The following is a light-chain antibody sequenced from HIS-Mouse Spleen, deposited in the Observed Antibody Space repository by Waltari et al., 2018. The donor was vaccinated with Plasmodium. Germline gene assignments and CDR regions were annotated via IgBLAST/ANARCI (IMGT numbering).Light chain of an antibody. CDR1: PSLLHSNGYNY. CDR3: MQALQTPRYT. Sequence: DIVMTQSPLSLPVTPGEPASISFRSRPSLLHSNGYNYLDWYLQKPGQSPQLLIYLGSNRASGVPDRFSGSGSGTDFTLKISRVEAEDVGVYYCMQALQTPRYTFGQGTKLEIK. V-gene: IGKV2-28*01. CDR2: LGS. J-gene: IGKJ2*01.